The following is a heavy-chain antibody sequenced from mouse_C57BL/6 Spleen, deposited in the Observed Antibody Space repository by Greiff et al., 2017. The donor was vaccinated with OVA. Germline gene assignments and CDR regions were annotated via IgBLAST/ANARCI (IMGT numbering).Heavy chain of an antibody. CDR1: GYTFTDYY. Sequence: EVQLQQSGPELVKPGASVKISCKASGYTFTDYYMNWVKQSHGKSLEWIGDINPNNGGTSYNQKFKGKATLTVDKSSSTAYMELRSLTSEDSAVYYCARGGRVYYAMDYWGQGTSVTVSS. J-gene: IGHJ4*01. V-gene: IGHV1-26*01. CDR3: ARGGRVYYAMDY. CDR2: INPNNGGT.